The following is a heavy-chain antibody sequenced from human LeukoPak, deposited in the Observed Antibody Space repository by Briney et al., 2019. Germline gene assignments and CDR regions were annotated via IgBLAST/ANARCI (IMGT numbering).Heavy chain of an antibody. CDR2: IQNDASTE. CDR1: GFIFSHYG. V-gene: IGHV3-33*05. Sequence: GGSLRLSCAASGFIFSHYGMHWVRQAPGKGLEWVAVIQNDASTENFADSVKGRFTISRDNSKNTVFLQMNSLRVEDTAVYYCARELSQIVWGGLDYGGQGTLVTVSS. CDR3: ARELSQIVWGGLDY. D-gene: IGHD2-21*01. J-gene: IGHJ4*02.